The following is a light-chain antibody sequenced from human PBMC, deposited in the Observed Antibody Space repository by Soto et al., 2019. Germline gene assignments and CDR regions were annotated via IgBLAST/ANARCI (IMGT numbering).Light chain of an antibody. CDR3: FSYAGSSTLV. CDR1: SSDVGSYNL. J-gene: IGLJ2*01. V-gene: IGLV2-23*01. Sequence: QSALTQPASVSGSPGQSITISCTGTSSDVGSYNLVSWYQQHPGKAPKLMIYEGSKRPSGVSNRFSGSKSGNTASLTISGLQAEEESDYYCFSYAGSSTLVFGGGTKLTVL. CDR2: EGS.